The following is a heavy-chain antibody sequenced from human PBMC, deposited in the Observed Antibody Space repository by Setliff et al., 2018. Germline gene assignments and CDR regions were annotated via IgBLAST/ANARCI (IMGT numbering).Heavy chain of an antibody. D-gene: IGHD2-21*01. CDR3: ARETVVVISSTKYYYYMDV. CDR2: IIPIFDRT. J-gene: IGHJ6*03. CDR1: GGPFRSYA. Sequence: SVKVSCKISGGPFRSYAINWVRQAPGQGLEWMGGIIPIFDRTNCAQKFQGRLTISADESTTTAYMDLTSLRSEDTAVYFCARETVVVISSTKYYYYMDVWGEGTTVTVSS. V-gene: IGHV1-69*13.